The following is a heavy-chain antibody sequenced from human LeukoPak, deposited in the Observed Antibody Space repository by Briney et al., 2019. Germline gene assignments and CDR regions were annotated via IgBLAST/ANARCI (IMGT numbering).Heavy chain of an antibody. J-gene: IGHJ4*02. CDR1: GDSISSYY. CDR2: IHYSGST. CDR3: ARAFWGSGIDY. D-gene: IGHD3-16*01. Sequence: SETLSLTCNVAGDSISSYYWSWIRQPAGKGLEWIGYIHYSGSTNYNPSLKSRVTISVDTSKNQFSLKLSSVTAADTAVYYCARAFWGSGIDYWGQGTLVTVSS. V-gene: IGHV4-59*01.